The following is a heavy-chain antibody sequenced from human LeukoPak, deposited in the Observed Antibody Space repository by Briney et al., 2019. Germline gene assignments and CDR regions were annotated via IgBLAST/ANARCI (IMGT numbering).Heavy chain of an antibody. CDR1: GFTFSSYA. CDR3: ARGGAALNSYYYGMDV. J-gene: IGHJ6*02. D-gene: IGHD6-6*01. CDR2: ISYDGSNK. V-gene: IGHV3-30-3*01. Sequence: GGSLRLSCEASGFTFSSYAMHWVRQAPGKGLEWVAVISYDGSNKYYADSVKGRFTISRDNSKNTLYLQMNSLRAEDTAVYYCARGGAALNSYYYGMDVWGQGTTVTVSS.